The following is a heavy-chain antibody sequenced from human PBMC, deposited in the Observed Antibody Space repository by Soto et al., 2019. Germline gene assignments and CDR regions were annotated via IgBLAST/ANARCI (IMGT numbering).Heavy chain of an antibody. V-gene: IGHV1-69*12. D-gene: IGHD3-10*01. Sequence: QVQLVQSGAEVKKPGSSVKVSCKASGGTFSSYAISWVRQAPGQGLEWMGGIIPIFGTANYAQKFQGRVTITADESTSTAYMELSSLRSEDTAVYYCARDERYGSGSYYRYYVDYWGQGTLVTVSS. CDR1: GGTFSSYA. CDR3: ARDERYGSGSYYRYYVDY. J-gene: IGHJ4*02. CDR2: IIPIFGTA.